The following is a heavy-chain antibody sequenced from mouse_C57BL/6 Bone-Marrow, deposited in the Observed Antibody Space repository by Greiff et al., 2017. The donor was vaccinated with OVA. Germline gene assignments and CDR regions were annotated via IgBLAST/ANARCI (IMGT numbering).Heavy chain of an antibody. D-gene: IGHD1-1*01. CDR2: IYPGDGDA. J-gene: IGHJ1*03. CDR1: GYAFSSYW. Sequence: QVQLQQSGAGLVKPGDSVKISCKASGYAFSSYWMNWVKQRPGKGLEWMGLIYPGDGDANYNGKFKGKAPLTADKSSSPAYMHLISLTAEDSAVYFGARRALRYYGSRRWYFDVWGTGTTVTVSS. V-gene: IGHV1-80*01. CDR3: ARRALRYYGSRRWYFDV.